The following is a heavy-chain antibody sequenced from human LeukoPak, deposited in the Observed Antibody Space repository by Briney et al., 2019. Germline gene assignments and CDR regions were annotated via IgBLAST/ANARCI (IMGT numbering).Heavy chain of an antibody. J-gene: IGHJ3*02. Sequence: SETLSLTCTVSGGSISSGGYYWSWIRQPPGKGLEWIGYIYHSGSTYYNPSLKSRVTISVDTSKNQFSLKLSSVTAADTAVYYCARSEALDAFDIWGQGTMVTVSS. CDR1: GGSISSGGYY. CDR3: ARSEALDAFDI. V-gene: IGHV4-30-2*01. CDR2: IYHSGST.